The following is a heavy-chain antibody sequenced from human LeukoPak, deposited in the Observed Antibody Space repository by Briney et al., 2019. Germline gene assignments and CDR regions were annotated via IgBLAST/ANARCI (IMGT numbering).Heavy chain of an antibody. J-gene: IGHJ4*02. V-gene: IGHV1-18*01. CDR1: GYTFTSYG. Sequence: ASVKVSCKASGYTFTSYGISWVRQAPGQGFEWIGWISAYNGNTNYAQKLQGRVTMTTDTSTSTAYMELRSLRSDDTAVYYCARAPYYYDSSGYYYRGYFDYWGQGTLVTVSS. CDR3: ARAPYYYDSSGYYYRGYFDY. D-gene: IGHD3-22*01. CDR2: ISAYNGNT.